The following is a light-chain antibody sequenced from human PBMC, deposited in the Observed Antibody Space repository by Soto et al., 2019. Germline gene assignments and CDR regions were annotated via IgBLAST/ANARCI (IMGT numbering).Light chain of an antibody. CDR3: GSYTSSSSLV. Sequence: QSALTQPASVSGSPGQSITISCTGTNSDVGAYNYVSWYQHHPGKAPKLLIYEVTNRPSGISNRFSGSKSGNTASLPISGLQPEDESNYYCGSYTSSSSLVFGAGTKLTVL. CDR1: NSDVGAYNY. V-gene: IGLV2-14*01. J-gene: IGLJ2*01. CDR2: EVT.